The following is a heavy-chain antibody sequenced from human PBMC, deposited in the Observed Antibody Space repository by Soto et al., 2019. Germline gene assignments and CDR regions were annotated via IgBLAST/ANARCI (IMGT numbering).Heavy chain of an antibody. J-gene: IGHJ4*02. D-gene: IGHD2-2*01. CDR1: GGSFSGYY. CDR2: INHSGST. Sequence: QVQLQQWGAGLLKPSETLSLTCAVYGGSFSGYYWSWIRQPPGKGLEWIGEINHSGSTNYNPSLRVRVTIPVTPPKTRFPRKLSFGPAPDRAWYYWGRDGIEVVPAVGGNHFDYGGRETLVPASS. V-gene: IGHV4-34*01. CDR3: GRDGIEVVPAVGGNHFDY.